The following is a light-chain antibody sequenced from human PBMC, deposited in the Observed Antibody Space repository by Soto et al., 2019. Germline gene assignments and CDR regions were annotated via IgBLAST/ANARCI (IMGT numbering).Light chain of an antibody. CDR1: QSISSY. J-gene: IGKJ1*01. V-gene: IGKV1-39*01. Sequence: DLQMTQSPSSLSASVGDRVTITCRASQSISSYLNWFQQKPGKAPKLLIYAASSLQSGVPSGFSGSGSGTDFTLTISSLQPEDFATYFCQQTYSTPPTFGQRTKVDIK. CDR3: QQTYSTPPT. CDR2: AAS.